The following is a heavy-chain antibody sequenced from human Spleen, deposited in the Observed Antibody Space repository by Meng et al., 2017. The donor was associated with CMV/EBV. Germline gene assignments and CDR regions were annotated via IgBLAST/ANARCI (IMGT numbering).Heavy chain of an antibody. J-gene: IGHJ3*02. CDR1: GFTFSSFW. CDR3: AKAITGTTRVHAFDI. CDR2: ITIGSHYI. Sequence: GESLKISCAASGFTFSSFWVHWVRQAPGKGLEWVSSITIGSHYIYYADSVKGRFTVSRDNAKNSLFLQMNSLRPEDTAIYYCAKAITGTTRVHAFDIWGQGTMVTVSS. V-gene: IGHV3-21*01. D-gene: IGHD1-7*01.